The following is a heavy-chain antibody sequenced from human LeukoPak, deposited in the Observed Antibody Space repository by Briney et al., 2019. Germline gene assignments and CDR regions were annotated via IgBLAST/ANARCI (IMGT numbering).Heavy chain of an antibody. V-gene: IGHV1-46*01. CDR3: ARDPAMINTNWCDP. J-gene: IGHJ5*02. Sequence: ASVKVSCKGSGYTFTSYYMHWVRQAPGQGLEWMGVINPTGGSTSYAQKFQGRVTMTRDTSISTAYMELSRLRSDDTAVYYCARDPAMINTNWCDPWGQGTLVTVSS. CDR1: GYTFTSYY. D-gene: IGHD3-22*01. CDR2: INPTGGST.